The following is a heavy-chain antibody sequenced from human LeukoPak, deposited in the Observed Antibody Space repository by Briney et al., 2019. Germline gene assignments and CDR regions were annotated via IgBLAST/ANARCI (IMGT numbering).Heavy chain of an antibody. Sequence: ASVKVSCKASGYTFTSYDINWVRQVTGQGLEWMGWMNPNSGNTGYAQKFQGRVTMTRNTSISTAYMELSSLRSDDTAVYYCARDGVPVVLTDWGQGTLVTVSS. CDR1: GYTFTSYD. CDR3: ARDGVPVVLTD. J-gene: IGHJ4*02. V-gene: IGHV1-8*01. D-gene: IGHD2-15*01. CDR2: MNPNSGNT.